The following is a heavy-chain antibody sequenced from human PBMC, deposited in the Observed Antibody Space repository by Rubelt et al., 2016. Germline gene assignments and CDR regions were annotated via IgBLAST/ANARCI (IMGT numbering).Heavy chain of an antibody. D-gene: IGHD6-13*01. J-gene: IGHJ3*02. CDR1: GFTFSNYA. CDR2: ISYSGGDT. V-gene: IGHV3-23*01. CDR3: ARAYSSSAGRDAFDI. Sequence: VQPGGSLRLSCAASGFTFSNYAMSWVRQAPGKGLEWVAAISYSGGDTYYADSVKGRFTISRDNSKNTLYLQMNSLRAEDTAVYYCARAYSSSAGRDAFDIWGQGTMVTVSS.